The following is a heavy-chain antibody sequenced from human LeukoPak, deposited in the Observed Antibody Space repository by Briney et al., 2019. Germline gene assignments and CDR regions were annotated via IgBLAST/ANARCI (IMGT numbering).Heavy chain of an antibody. D-gene: IGHD4-17*01. CDR1: GGSFSGYY. V-gene: IGHV4-34*01. J-gene: IGHJ4*02. CDR2: INHSGST. CDR3: AASRYDYGDYVPLVY. Sequence: PSETLSLTCAVYGGSFSGYYWSRIRQPPGKGLEWIGEINHSGSTNYNPSLKSRVTISVDTSKNQFSLKLSSVTAADTTVYYCAASRYDYGDYVPLVYLGQGTLVTVSS.